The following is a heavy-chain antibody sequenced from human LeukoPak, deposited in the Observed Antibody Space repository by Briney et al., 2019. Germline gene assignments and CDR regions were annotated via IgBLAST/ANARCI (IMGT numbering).Heavy chain of an antibody. CDR1: GFTFSSYA. CDR3: ARGFMAGGDADY. CDR2: INPNSGGT. J-gene: IGHJ4*02. D-gene: IGHD4-17*01. Sequence: GGSLRLSCAASGFTFSSYAMHWVRQAPGQGLEWMGWINPNSGGTNYAQKFQGRVTMTRDTSISTAYMELSRLRSDDTAVYYCARGFMAGGDADYWGQGTLVTVSS. V-gene: IGHV1-2*02.